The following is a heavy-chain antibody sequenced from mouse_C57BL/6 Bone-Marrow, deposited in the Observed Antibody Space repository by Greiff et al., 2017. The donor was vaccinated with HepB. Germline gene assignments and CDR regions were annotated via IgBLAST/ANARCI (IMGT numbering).Heavy chain of an antibody. J-gene: IGHJ2*01. CDR2: IDPSDSYT. Sequence: QVQLQQPGAELVVPGASVKLSCKASGYTFTSYWMHWVKQRPGQGLEWIGEIDPSDSYTNYNQKFKGKSTLTVDKSSSTAYMQLSSLTSEDSAVYYCATLWLRNYWGQGTTLTVSS. CDR1: GYTFTSYW. D-gene: IGHD2-2*01. V-gene: IGHV1-69*01. CDR3: ATLWLRNY.